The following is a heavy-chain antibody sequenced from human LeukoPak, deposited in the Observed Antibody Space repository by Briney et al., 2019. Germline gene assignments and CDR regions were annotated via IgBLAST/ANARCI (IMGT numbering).Heavy chain of an antibody. D-gene: IGHD3-22*01. Sequence: SETLSLTCAVSGGSISSGGNSWSWIRQPPGKGLEWIGYISYSGSTYYNPSLKSRVIISVDRSKNQFSLKLSSVTAADTAVYYCATESNYYDSSGYYDWGQGTLVTVSS. CDR2: ISYSGST. V-gene: IGHV4-30-4*07. CDR3: ATESNYYDSSGYYD. CDR1: GGSISSGGNS. J-gene: IGHJ4*02.